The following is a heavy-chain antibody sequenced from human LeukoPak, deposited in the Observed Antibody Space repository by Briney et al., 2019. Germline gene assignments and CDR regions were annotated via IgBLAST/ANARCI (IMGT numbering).Heavy chain of an antibody. V-gene: IGHV5-10-1*01. D-gene: IGHD2-15*01. CDR3: ASPDCSGGGCKLLPY. CDR2: IDPSDSYT. CDR1: GYIFTSYW. J-gene: IGHJ4*02. Sequence: GESLKISCKGSGYIFTSYWIGWVRQMPGKGLEWMGKIDPSDSYTDYSPSFQGHVTFSADKSISTAYLQWSSLKASDTAIYYCASPDCSGGGCKLLPYWGQGTLVTVSS.